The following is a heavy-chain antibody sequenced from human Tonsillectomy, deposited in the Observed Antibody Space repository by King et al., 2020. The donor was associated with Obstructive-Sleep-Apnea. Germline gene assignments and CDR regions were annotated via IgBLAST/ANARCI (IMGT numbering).Heavy chain of an antibody. CDR3: ARSSDYYDSSGYSYWYFDL. CDR1: GGSISSSSYY. Sequence: MQLQESGPGLVKPSETLSLTCTVSGGSISSSSYYWGWIRQPPGKGLEWIGSIYYSGSTYYNPSLKSRVTISVDTSKNQFSLKLSSVTAADTAVYYCARSSDYYDSSGYSYWYFDLWGRGTLVTVSS. D-gene: IGHD3-22*01. J-gene: IGHJ2*01. CDR2: IYYSGST. V-gene: IGHV4-39*07.